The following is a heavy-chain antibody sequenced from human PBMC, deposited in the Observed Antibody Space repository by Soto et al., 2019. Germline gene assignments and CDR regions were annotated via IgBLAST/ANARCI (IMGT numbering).Heavy chain of an antibody. CDR2: IYWDDDK. V-gene: IGHV2-5*02. CDR1: GFSLSTTGVG. J-gene: IGHJ6*02. Sequence: QITLKESGPTLVKPTQTLTLTCTFSGFSLSTTGVGVGWIRQPPVKALEWLALIYWDDDKGYSPSLKSRLTITNDTSKNQVVLTMTYMDPVDTATYYCVQSRCGGDCLQSYSSHSYYGLDVWGQGTTVTVSS. CDR3: VQSRCGGDCLQSYSSHSYYGLDV. D-gene: IGHD2-21*01.